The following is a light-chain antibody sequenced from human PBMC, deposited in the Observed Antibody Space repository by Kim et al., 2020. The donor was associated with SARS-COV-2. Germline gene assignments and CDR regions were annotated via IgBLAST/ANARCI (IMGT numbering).Light chain of an antibody. CDR1: SSNIGSNY. J-gene: IGLJ2*01. CDR2: RNN. CDR3: AAWDDSLSGRGVV. Sequence: SVLTQPPSASGTPGQRVTISCSGSSSNIGSNYVYWYQQLPGTAPKLLIYRNNQRPSGVPDRFSGSKSGTSASLAISGLRSEDEADYYCAAWDDSLSGRGVVFGGGTQLTVL. V-gene: IGLV1-47*01.